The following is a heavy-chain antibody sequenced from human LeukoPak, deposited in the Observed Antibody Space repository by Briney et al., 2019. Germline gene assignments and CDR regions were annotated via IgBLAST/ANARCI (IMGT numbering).Heavy chain of an antibody. J-gene: IGHJ4*02. CDR1: GDSISKSGQY. CDR2: IYYSGST. D-gene: IGHD6-13*01. V-gene: IGHV4-61*08. Sequence: PSETLSLTCTVSGDSISKSGQYWSWIRQPPGKGLDWIGYIYYSGSTNCNPSLKSRVTISVDTSKNQFSLKLSSVTAADTAVYYFARGQLEPYRVFDYGAKGTLVPVSS. CDR3: ARGQLEPYRVFDY.